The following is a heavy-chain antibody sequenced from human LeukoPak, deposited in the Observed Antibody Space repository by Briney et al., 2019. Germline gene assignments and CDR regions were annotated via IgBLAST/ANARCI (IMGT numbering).Heavy chain of an antibody. CDR2: INHSGST. CDR3: ARLHLVSSGWYPMADS. D-gene: IGHD6-19*01. J-gene: IGHJ4*02. V-gene: IGHV4-34*01. CDR1: GGSFSGYY. Sequence: PSETLSLTCAVYGGSFSGYYWSWIRQPPGKGLEWIGEINHSGSTNYTPSLKSRVTISVDTSTNQFSLKLSSVTAADTAVYYCARLHLVSSGWYPMADSWGQGTLVTVSS.